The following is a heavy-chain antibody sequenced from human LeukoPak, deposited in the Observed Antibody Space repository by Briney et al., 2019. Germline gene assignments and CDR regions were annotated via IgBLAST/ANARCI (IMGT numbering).Heavy chain of an antibody. V-gene: IGHV1-46*01. J-gene: IGHJ4*02. CDR2: INPSGGST. D-gene: IGHD2-15*01. CDR3: AREPATRGYCSGGSCYGSRAFDY. CDR1: GYTFTSYY. Sequence: ASVKVSCKASGYTFTSYYMHWVRQVPGQGLEWMGIINPSGGSTSYAQKFQGRVTMTRDTSTSTVYMELSSLRSEDTVVYYCAREPATRGYCSGGSCYGSRAFDYWGQGTLVTVSS.